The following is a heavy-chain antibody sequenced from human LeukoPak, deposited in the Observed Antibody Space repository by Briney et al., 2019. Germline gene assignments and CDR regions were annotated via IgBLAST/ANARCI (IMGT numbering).Heavy chain of an antibody. V-gene: IGHV1-46*03. CDR1: GYTFTSYY. CDR2: INPSGGST. Sequence: ASVKVSCKASGYTFTSYYMHWVRQAPGQGLEWMGIINPSGGSTSYAQKFQGRVTMTRDTSTSTVYMELSGLRSEDTAVYYCARDPGYCSSTSCYPLNWFDPWGQGTLVTVSS. CDR3: ARDPGYCSSTSCYPLNWFDP. J-gene: IGHJ5*02. D-gene: IGHD2-2*03.